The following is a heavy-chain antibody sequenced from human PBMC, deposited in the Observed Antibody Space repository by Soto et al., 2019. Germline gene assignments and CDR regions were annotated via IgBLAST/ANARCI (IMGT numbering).Heavy chain of an antibody. CDR1: GGSFSGYY. CDR3: ARAPSWLLLRAFDI. Sequence: SETLSLTCAVYGGSFSGYYWSWIRQPPGKGLERIGEINHSGSTNYNPSLKSRVTISVDTSKNQFSLKLSSVTAADTAVYYCARAPSWLLLRAFDIWGQGTMVTVSS. D-gene: IGHD5-18*01. V-gene: IGHV4-34*01. J-gene: IGHJ3*02. CDR2: INHSGST.